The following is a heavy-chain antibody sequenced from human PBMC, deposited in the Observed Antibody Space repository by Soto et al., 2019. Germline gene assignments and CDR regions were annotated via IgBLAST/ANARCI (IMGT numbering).Heavy chain of an antibody. CDR3: ARDRLRYNWNDFPYYYHGMDV. CDR2: ISYDGSNK. Sequence: QVQLVESGGGVVQPGRSLRLSCAASGFTFSSYAMHWVRQAPGKGLEWVAVISYDGSNKYYADSVKGRFTISRDNSKNTLYLPLNSLRAEDTAVYYCARDRLRYNWNDFPYYYHGMDVWGQGTTVTVSS. J-gene: IGHJ6*02. CDR1: GFTFSSYA. D-gene: IGHD1-1*01. V-gene: IGHV3-30-3*01.